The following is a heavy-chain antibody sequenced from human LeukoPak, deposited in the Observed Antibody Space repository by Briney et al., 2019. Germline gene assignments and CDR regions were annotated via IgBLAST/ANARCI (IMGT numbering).Heavy chain of an antibody. CDR1: GXTVSSNY. J-gene: IGHJ6*02. Sequence: PGGSLRLSCAASGXTVSSNYMSWVRQAPAKGLEWVSVIYSGGSTYYADSVKGRFTISRDNSKNTLYLQMNSLRAEDTAVYYCARDGYSSSSGSNYYYYGMDVWGQGTTVTVSS. V-gene: IGHV3-66*01. CDR3: ARDGYSSSSGSNYYYYGMDV. CDR2: IYSGGST. D-gene: IGHD6-6*01.